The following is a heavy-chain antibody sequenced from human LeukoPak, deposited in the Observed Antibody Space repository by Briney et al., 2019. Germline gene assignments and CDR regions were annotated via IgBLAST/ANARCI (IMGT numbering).Heavy chain of an antibody. V-gene: IGHV3-30*02. CDR2: IRYDGSNK. J-gene: IGHJ4*02. D-gene: IGHD1-26*01. Sequence: QTGGSLRLSCAASGFTFSSYGMHWVRQAPGKGLEWVAFIRYDGSNKYYADSVKGRFTISRDNSKNTLYLQMNSLRAEDTAVYYCARDASGSYYFDYWGQGTLVTVSS. CDR1: GFTFSSYG. CDR3: ARDASGSYYFDY.